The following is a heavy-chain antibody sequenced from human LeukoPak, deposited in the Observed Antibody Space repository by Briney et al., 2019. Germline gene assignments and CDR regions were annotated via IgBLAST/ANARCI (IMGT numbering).Heavy chain of an antibody. CDR1: GFTFSSYA. V-gene: IGHV3-30*04. CDR3: ARRAGAYSHPYDY. D-gene: IGHD4/OR15-4a*01. J-gene: IGHJ4*02. CDR2: ISFDGINK. Sequence: GRSLRLSCAASGFTFSSYAMHWVRQAPGKGLEWVAVISFDGINKYYADSVKGRFTISRDNSKNTLYLQMNSLRAEDTAVYYCARRAGAYSHPYDYWGQGTLVTVSS.